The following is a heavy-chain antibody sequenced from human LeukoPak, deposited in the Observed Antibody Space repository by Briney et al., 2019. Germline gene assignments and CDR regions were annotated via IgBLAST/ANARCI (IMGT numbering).Heavy chain of an antibody. CDR3: ARGFYDSSGYYYLDY. Sequence: ASVKVSCKASGYTFTGYYMHWVRQAPGQGLEWMGRIIPIFGTANYAQKFQGRVTITTDESTSTAYMELSSLRSEDTAVYYCARGFYDSSGYYYLDYWGQGTLVTVSS. D-gene: IGHD3-22*01. V-gene: IGHV1-69*05. CDR1: GYTFTGYY. CDR2: IIPIFGTA. J-gene: IGHJ4*02.